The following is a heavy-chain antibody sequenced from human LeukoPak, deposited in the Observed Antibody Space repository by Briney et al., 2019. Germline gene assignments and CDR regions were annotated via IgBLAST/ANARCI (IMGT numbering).Heavy chain of an antibody. V-gene: IGHV3-30*02. CDR3: AKEGAPLGGRPDY. CDR2: IRDDGNNI. J-gene: IGHJ4*02. CDR1: GFSFTSYA. D-gene: IGHD3-16*01. Sequence: GGSLRLSCVASGFSFTSYAMHWVRQAPGKGLEWVAFIRDDGNNIHYADSVKDRFTISRDNSKNTLYLQMNSLRVEDTAVYYCAKEGAPLGGRPDYWGQGTLVTVSS.